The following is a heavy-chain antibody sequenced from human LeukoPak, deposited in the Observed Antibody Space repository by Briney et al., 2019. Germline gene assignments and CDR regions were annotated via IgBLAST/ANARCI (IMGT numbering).Heavy chain of an antibody. J-gene: IGHJ6*02. Sequence: PGGSLRLSCAASGFTVSSNYLSWVRPAPRKGLEWVSVIYSGGSTYYADPVKRRFTISRDNSNNTLYLQMNSLRAEDTAVYYCASPRAAAKENYYYYGMDVWGQGTTVTVSS. V-gene: IGHV3-53*01. CDR1: GFTVSSNY. CDR3: ASPRAAAKENYYYYGMDV. CDR2: IYSGGST. D-gene: IGHD6-13*01.